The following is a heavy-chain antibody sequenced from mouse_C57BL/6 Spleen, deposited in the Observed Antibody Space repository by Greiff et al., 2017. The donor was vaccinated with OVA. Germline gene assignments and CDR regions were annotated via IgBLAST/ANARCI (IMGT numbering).Heavy chain of an antibody. J-gene: IGHJ3*01. Sequence: VHLVESGAELVKPGASVKMSCKASGYTFTSYWITWVKQRPGQGLEWIGDIYPGSGSTNYNEKFKSKATLTVDTSSSTAYMQLSSLTSEDSAVYYCARGFWFAYWGQGTLVTVSA. CDR2: IYPGSGST. CDR3: ARGFWFAY. V-gene: IGHV1-55*01. CDR1: GYTFTSYW.